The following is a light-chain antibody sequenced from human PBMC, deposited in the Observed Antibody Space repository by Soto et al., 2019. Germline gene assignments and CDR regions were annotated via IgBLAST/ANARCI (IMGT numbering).Light chain of an antibody. CDR3: QQYNNWPIT. V-gene: IGKV3-15*01. CDR2: GAS. CDR1: QSVSSN. J-gene: IGKJ5*01. Sequence: EIVMTQYPATLSVSPGERATLSCRASQSVSSNLAWFQQKPGQGPRLLIYGASTRATGIPARFSGSGSETDFTLTISSLRSEDSAVYHCQQYNNWPITFGQGTRLEIK.